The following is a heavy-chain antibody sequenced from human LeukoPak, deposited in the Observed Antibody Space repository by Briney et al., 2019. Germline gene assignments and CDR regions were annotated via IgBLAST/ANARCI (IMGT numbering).Heavy chain of an antibody. D-gene: IGHD3-3*01. Sequence: GRSLRLSCAASGFTFSSYAMHWVRQAPGKGLEWVAVISYDGSNKYYADSVKGRFTISRDNSKNTLYLQMNSLRAEDTAVYYCAGPIFGVVMNPFDYWGQGTLVTVSS. CDR2: ISYDGSNK. J-gene: IGHJ4*02. V-gene: IGHV3-30-3*01. CDR3: AGPIFGVVMNPFDY. CDR1: GFTFSSYA.